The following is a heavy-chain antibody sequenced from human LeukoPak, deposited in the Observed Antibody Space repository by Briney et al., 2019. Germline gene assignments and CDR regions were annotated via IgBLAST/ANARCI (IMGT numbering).Heavy chain of an antibody. CDR3: ARGLRYYDSSGYYYYYFDY. J-gene: IGHJ4*02. D-gene: IGHD3-22*01. V-gene: IGHV1-2*02. CDR1: GYTFTGYY. CDR2: INPNSGGT. Sequence: ASVKVSCKASGYTFTGYYMHWVRQAPGQGLEWMGWINPNSGGTNYAQEFQGRVTMTRDTSISTAYMELSRLRSDDTAVYYCARGLRYYDSSGYYYYYFDYWGQGTLVTVSS.